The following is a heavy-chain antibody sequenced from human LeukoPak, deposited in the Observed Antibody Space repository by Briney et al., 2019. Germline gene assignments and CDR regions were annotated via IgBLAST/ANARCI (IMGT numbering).Heavy chain of an antibody. CDR3: ARDVRVAAAGTFSVSYAFDI. D-gene: IGHD6-13*01. J-gene: IGHJ3*02. CDR1: GYTFTGYY. V-gene: IGHV1-2*02. CDR2: INPNSGGT. Sequence: GASVKVSCKASGYTFTGYYMHWVRQAPGQGLEWMGWINPNSGGTNYAQKFQGRFTMTRDTSISTAYMELSRLRSDDTAVYYCARDVRVAAAGTFSVSYAFDIWGQGTMVTVSS.